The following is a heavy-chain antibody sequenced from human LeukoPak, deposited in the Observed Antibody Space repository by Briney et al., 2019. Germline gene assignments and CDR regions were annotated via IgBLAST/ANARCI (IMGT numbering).Heavy chain of an antibody. Sequence: GESLKISCKGSGYSFTSYWIGWVRQMPGKGLEWMGIIYPGDSDTRYSPSFQGQVTISADKSISTAYLQWSSLKASDTAMYYCASLPGGPPPYCSGGSCYSLLGYWGQGTLVTVSS. CDR2: IYPGDSDT. V-gene: IGHV5-51*01. CDR3: ASLPGGPPPYCSGGSCYSLLGY. J-gene: IGHJ4*02. D-gene: IGHD2-15*01. CDR1: GYSFTSYW.